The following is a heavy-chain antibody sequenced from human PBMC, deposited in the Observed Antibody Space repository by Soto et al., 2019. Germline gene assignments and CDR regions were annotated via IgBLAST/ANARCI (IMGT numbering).Heavy chain of an antibody. CDR3: AKDRSNLASGWYCTEY. V-gene: IGHV3-23*01. CDR1: GFTFSNYA. Sequence: EVQLLESGGGLVQPGGSLRLSCAASGFTFSNYAMSWVRQAPGKGLEWVSGIIGSGRSTSYADSVKGRFTISRDNSKNTLFLQMNSLRDEDTAIYYCAKDRSNLASGWYCTEYWGQGTLVTVSS. CDR2: IIGSGRST. J-gene: IGHJ4*02. D-gene: IGHD6-19*01.